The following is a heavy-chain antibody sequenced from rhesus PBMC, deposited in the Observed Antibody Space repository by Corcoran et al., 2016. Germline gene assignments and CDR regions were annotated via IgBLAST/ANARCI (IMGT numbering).Heavy chain of an antibody. CDR2: FDPSVSDT. V-gene: IGHV5-2*01. CDR3: ARGWGTVTVFDF. J-gene: IGHJ3*01. D-gene: IGHD4-23*01. CDR1: GYSFTNYW. Sequence: EVQLVQSGAEVKRPGESLKISCKTSGYSFTNYWIIWVLQMPGKGLEWMGAFDPSVSDTRYTPSFQGQVTLSADKSISTAYPQWSSLKASDTATYYCARGWGTVTVFDFWGQGLRVTVSS.